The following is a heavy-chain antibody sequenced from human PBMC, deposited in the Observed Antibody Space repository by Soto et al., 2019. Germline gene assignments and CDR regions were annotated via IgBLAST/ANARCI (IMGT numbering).Heavy chain of an antibody. Sequence: APVEVSCTGSGYTLSNHGSSRVRPAPGQGLEWMGWISAYNGNTNYAQKLQGRVTMTTDTSTSTAYMELRSLRSDDTAVYYCARNILTGRRFDPWGQGTLVTVSS. CDR1: GYTLSNHG. J-gene: IGHJ5*02. CDR2: ISAYNGNT. D-gene: IGHD3-9*01. V-gene: IGHV1-18*01. CDR3: ARNILTGRRFDP.